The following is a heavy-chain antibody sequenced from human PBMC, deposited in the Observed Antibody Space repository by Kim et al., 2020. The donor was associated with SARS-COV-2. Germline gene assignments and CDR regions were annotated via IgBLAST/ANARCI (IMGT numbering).Heavy chain of an antibody. J-gene: IGHJ5*02. Sequence: SETLSLTCTVSGGSISSSSYYWGWIRQPPGKGLEWIGSIYYSGSTYYNPSLKSRVTISVDTSKNQFSLKLSSVTAADTAVYYCARDHIYGDYLEAKNWFDPWGQGTLVTLSS. CDR1: GGSISSSSYY. CDR2: IYYSGST. D-gene: IGHD4-17*01. V-gene: IGHV4-39*07. CDR3: ARDHIYGDYLEAKNWFDP.